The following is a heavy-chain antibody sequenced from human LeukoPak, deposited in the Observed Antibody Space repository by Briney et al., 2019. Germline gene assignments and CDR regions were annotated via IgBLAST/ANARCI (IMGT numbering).Heavy chain of an antibody. Sequence: PGGSLRLSCAASGFTFSSYAMSWVRQAPGKGLEWVSLIYSGGSTYYTDSVKGRFTISRDNSKNTLYLQMNSLRAEDTAVYYCARRAGDYSHPYDYWGQGILVTVSS. CDR3: ARRAGDYSHPYDY. D-gene: IGHD3-22*01. CDR1: GFTFSSYA. V-gene: IGHV3-53*01. J-gene: IGHJ4*02. CDR2: IYSGGST.